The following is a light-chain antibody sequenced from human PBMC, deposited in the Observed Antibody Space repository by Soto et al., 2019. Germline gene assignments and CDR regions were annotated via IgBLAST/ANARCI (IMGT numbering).Light chain of an antibody. J-gene: IGLJ2*01. CDR1: SGDIGNYNL. V-gene: IGLV2-23*01. CDR3: CSYAGRASVI. CDR2: EAT. Sequence: QSALTQPASVSGSPGQSITISCTGTSGDIGNYNLISWYQHHPGKAPKVIIFEATKXXXXIXGRFSASKSGNTASLTIYGXXXXXXXXYYCCSYAGRASVIFGGGTKLTVL.